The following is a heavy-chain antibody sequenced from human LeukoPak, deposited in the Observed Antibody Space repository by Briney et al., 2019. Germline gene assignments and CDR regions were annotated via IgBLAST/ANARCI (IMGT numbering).Heavy chain of an antibody. J-gene: IGHJ4*02. Sequence: ASVKVSCKASGYTFTGYYMHWVRQAPGQGLEWMGWINPNSGGTNYAQKFQGRVTMTRDTSISTAYMELSRLRSDDTAMYYCARGDYYGSGREDFDYWGQGTLVTVSS. CDR1: GYTFTGYY. D-gene: IGHD3-10*01. V-gene: IGHV1-2*02. CDR3: ARGDYYGSGREDFDY. CDR2: INPNSGGT.